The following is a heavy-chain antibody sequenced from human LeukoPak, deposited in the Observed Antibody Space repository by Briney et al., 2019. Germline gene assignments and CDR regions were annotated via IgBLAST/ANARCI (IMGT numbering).Heavy chain of an antibody. Sequence: PSETLSLTCAVYGGSFSGYYWGWIRQPPGKGLEWIGEINHSGSADDNPSLKSRVSISLDTSKNQFSLKLSSVTAADTAVYYCARRGRAAAGNWGQGTLVTVSS. CDR3: ARRGRAAAGN. V-gene: IGHV4-34*01. CDR1: GGSFSGYY. J-gene: IGHJ4*02. D-gene: IGHD6-13*01. CDR2: INHSGSA.